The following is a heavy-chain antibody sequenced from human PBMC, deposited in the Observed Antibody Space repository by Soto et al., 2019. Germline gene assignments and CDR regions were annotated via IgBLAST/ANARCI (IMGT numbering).Heavy chain of an antibody. CDR1: GGSISSHS. Sequence: SETLSLTCTVSGGSISSHSWNWIRQPPGRGLEWIGYVYYSGSTYYNPSLKSRVTISVDTSKNQFSLKLSSVTAADTAVYYCMLGSGWKDFDYWGQGTLVTVSS. D-gene: IGHD3-22*01. V-gene: IGHV4-59*04. CDR3: MLGSGWKDFDY. CDR2: VYYSGST. J-gene: IGHJ4*02.